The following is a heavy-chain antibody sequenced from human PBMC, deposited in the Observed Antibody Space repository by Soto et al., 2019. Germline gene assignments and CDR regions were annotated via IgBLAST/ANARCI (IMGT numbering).Heavy chain of an antibody. V-gene: IGHV3-30*18. CDR3: AKGQYYYGSGSNYYYYGMDV. CDR1: GFTFSSYG. D-gene: IGHD3-10*01. J-gene: IGHJ6*02. CDR2: ISYDGSNK. Sequence: GGSLRLSCAASGFTFSSYGMHWVRQAPGKGLEWVAVISYDGSNKYYADSVKGRFTISRDNSKNTLYLQMNSLRAEDTAVYYCAKGQYYYGSGSNYYYYGMDVWGQGTTVTVSS.